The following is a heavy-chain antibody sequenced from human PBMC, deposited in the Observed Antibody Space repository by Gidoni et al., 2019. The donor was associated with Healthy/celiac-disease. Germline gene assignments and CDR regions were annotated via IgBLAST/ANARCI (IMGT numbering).Heavy chain of an antibody. V-gene: IGHV1-46*01. J-gene: IGHJ6*02. D-gene: IGHD2-21*02. CDR2: INPSGGST. Sequence: QVQLVQSGAEVKKPGASVKVSCKASGYTFPSYYMHWVRQAPGQGLEWMGIINPSGGSTSYAQKFQGRVTMTRDTSTSTVYMELSSLRSEDTAVYYCASAYCGGDCYAYYYYGMDVWGQGTTVTVSS. CDR1: GYTFPSYY. CDR3: ASAYCGGDCYAYYYYGMDV.